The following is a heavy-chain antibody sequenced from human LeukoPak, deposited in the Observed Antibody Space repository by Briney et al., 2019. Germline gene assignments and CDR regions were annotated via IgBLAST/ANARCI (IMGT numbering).Heavy chain of an antibody. D-gene: IGHD2-21*01. CDR1: VRSINNYH. CDR2: IYTGGTT. CDR3: ARDSGPRYYPDY. J-gene: IGHJ4*02. Sequence: SETLSLTCIVSVRSINNYHSSWIRQPARKGLEWICRIYTGGTTNYNPSLKSLVTISFDTSKNPFSLRLSSVTAADTAVYSCARDSGPRYYPDYWGQGTLVTVSS. V-gene: IGHV4-4*07.